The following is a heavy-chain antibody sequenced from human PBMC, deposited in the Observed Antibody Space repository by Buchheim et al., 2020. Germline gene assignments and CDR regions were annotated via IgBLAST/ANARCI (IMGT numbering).Heavy chain of an antibody. J-gene: IGHJ4*02. V-gene: IGHV3-30*18. Sequence: QVQLVESGGGVVQPGRSLRLSCAASGFTFSSYGMHWVRQAPGKGLEWVAVISYDGSDKYYADSVQGRFTISRDNSQNTLSLQMNSLRAEDTAVYYCAKDSSGILAMDYWGQGTL. D-gene: IGHD3-22*01. CDR3: AKDSSGILAMDY. CDR1: GFTFSSYG. CDR2: ISYDGSDK.